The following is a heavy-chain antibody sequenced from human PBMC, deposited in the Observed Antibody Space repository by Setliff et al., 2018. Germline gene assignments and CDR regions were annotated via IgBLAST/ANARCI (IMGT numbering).Heavy chain of an antibody. D-gene: IGHD2-8*01. CDR2: INPSGGYT. CDR1: GYTFTSYG. J-gene: IGHJ4*02. V-gene: IGHV1-46*01. CDR3: ARGLIVLPGPSGDMGYFDY. Sequence: ASVKVSCKASGYTFTSYGISWVRQAPGQGLEWMGMINPSGGYTIYAQKFQGRVTMTRDTSTSTVYLELSSLRSEYTAVYYCARGLIVLPGPSGDMGYFDYWGQGTLVTVSS.